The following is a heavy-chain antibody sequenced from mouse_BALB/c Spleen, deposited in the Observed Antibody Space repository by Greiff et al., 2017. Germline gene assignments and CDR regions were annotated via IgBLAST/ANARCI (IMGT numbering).Heavy chain of an antibody. J-gene: IGHJ3*01. V-gene: IGHV1S29*02. CDR3: ARGGATMIMPFAY. D-gene: IGHD2-4*01. CDR1: GYTFTDYN. CDR2: IYPYNGGT. Sequence: EVKLMESGPELVKPGASVKISCKASGYTFTDYNMHWVKQSHGKSLEWIGYIYPYNGGTGYNQKFKSKATLTVDNSSSTAYMELRSLTSEDSAVYYCARGGATMIMPFAYWGQGTLVTVSA.